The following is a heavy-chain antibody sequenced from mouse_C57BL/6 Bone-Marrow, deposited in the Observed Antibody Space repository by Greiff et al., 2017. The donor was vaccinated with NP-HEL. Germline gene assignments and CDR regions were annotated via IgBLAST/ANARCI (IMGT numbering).Heavy chain of an antibody. CDR3: ARVYYSIDY. Sequence: QVQLKQPGAELVKPGASVKLSCKASGYTFTSYWMHWVKQRPGQGLEWIGMIHPNSGSTNYNEKFKSKATLTVDKSSSTAYMQLSSLTSEDSAVYYCARVYYSIDYWGQGTTLTVSS. CDR1: GYTFTSYW. D-gene: IGHD2-5*01. CDR2: IHPNSGST. J-gene: IGHJ2*01. V-gene: IGHV1-64*01.